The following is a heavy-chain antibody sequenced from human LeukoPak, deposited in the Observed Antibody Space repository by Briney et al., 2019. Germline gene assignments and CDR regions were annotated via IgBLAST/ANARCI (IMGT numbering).Heavy chain of an antibody. CDR3: ITKTGARGTSQKRFLEWLLFAFDI. CDR1: GFTFSDAW. V-gene: IGHV3-15*01. CDR2: IKTKAEGGTT. J-gene: IGHJ3*02. D-gene: IGHD3-3*01. Sequence: PGGSLRLSCAASGFTFSDAWMNWVRQAPGKGLEWVGRIKTKAEGGTTDYAAPVKGRFIIPRDDSKNTLYLQMNSLKTEDTAVYYCITKTGARGTSQKRFLEWLLFAFDIWGQGTLVTVSS.